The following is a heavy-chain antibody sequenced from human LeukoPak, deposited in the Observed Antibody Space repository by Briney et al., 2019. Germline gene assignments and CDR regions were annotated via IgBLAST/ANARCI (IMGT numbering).Heavy chain of an antibody. CDR3: ARVKPGIPVADS. Sequence: SETLSLTCTVSGGSISRSHFYWGWIRQPPGKGLEWIGYIYNNGDNSSNPSLKSRVTLSIDTSENQFFLRLASVTAADTALYYCARVKPGIPVADSWGQGTLVTVSS. J-gene: IGHJ4*02. CDR2: IYNNGDN. V-gene: IGHV4-39*01. D-gene: IGHD6-19*01. CDR1: GGSISRSHFY.